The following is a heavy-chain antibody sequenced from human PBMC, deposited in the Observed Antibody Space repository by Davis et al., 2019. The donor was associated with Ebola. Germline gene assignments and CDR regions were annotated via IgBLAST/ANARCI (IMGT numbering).Heavy chain of an antibody. Sequence: SETLSLTCAVYGGSFTAHVWNWIRQSPRKGLEWIGEIDHSGIRTYNVALQNRVSISLDTSKNQFSLKLTSVTAADTAMYYCARDFVYWGQGTLVAVSS. CDR1: GGSFTAHV. CDR3: ARDFVY. J-gene: IGHJ4*02. CDR2: IDHSGIR. V-gene: IGHV4-34*01.